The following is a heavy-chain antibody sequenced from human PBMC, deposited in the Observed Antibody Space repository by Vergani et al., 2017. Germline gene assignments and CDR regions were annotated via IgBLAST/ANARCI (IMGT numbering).Heavy chain of an antibody. J-gene: IGHJ6*02. CDR2: INPSGGST. D-gene: IGHD6-19*01. CDR1: GYPFTSYY. V-gene: IGHV1-46*01. CDR3: ARDEAVAVPYYYYGMDV. Sequence: QVPLVQSGAEVKKPGASVKVSCKASGYPFTSYYMHWVRQAPGQGLEWMGIINPSGGSTSYAQKFQGRVTMTRDTSTSTVYMELSSLRSEDTAVYYCARDEAVAVPYYYYGMDVWGQGTTVTVSS.